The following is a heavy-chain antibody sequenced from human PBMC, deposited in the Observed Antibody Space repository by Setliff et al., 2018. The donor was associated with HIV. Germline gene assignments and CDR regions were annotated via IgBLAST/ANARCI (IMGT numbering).Heavy chain of an antibody. Sequence: SETLSLTCTVSRTSSRSHYWSWIRQSPGRELEWIGYIYSTGSTNYNPSLQSXXXISMDASKNKFSLKVTSVTSADTAVYYCAKGAGFYGDYTFDYWGQGHLVTVSS. V-gene: IGHV4-59*11. D-gene: IGHD4-17*01. J-gene: IGHJ4*02. CDR2: IYSTGST. CDR3: AKGAGFYGDYTFDY. CDR1: RTSSRSHY.